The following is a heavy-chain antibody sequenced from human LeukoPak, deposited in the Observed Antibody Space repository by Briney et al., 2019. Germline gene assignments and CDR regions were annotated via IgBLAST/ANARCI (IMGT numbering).Heavy chain of an antibody. CDR2: INPSGGST. Sequence: ASVKVSCKASGYTFTSYYMHWVRQAPGQGLEWMGIINPSGGSTSYAQKFQGRVTMTRDMSTSTVYMELSSLRSEDTAVYYCASYCSGGSCYPNYHYYYYMDVWGKGTTVTVSS. D-gene: IGHD2-15*01. V-gene: IGHV1-46*01. J-gene: IGHJ6*03. CDR3: ASYCSGGSCYPNYHYYYYMDV. CDR1: GYTFTSYY.